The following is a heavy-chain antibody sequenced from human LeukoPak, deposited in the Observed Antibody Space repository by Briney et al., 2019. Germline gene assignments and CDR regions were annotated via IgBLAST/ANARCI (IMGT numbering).Heavy chain of an antibody. J-gene: IGHJ6*02. D-gene: IGHD4-17*01. CDR2: ISYDGDHK. CDR3: AKDRNRGDRNYGMDV. CDR1: GFTFSSYA. V-gene: IGHV3-30-3*01. Sequence: GGSLRLSCAASGFTFSSYAMHWVRQAPGKGLEWVATISYDGDHKYYADSLKGRFTISRDNSKSTLYLQMNSLRAEDTAVYYCAKDRNRGDRNYGMDVWGQGTTVTVSS.